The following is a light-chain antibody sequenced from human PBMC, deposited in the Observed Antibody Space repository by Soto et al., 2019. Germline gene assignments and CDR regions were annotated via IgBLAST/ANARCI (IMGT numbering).Light chain of an antibody. CDR3: QSYDSSLSGWV. CDR1: SSNIGAGYD. CDR2: GNS. Sequence: QSVLTQPPSVSGAPGQRVTISCTGSSSNIGAGYDVHWYQQLPGTAPKLLISGNSNRPSGVPDRFSGSKCGTSASLAITGLQAEDEADYYCQSYDSSLSGWVFGGGTKVTVL. V-gene: IGLV1-40*01. J-gene: IGLJ3*02.